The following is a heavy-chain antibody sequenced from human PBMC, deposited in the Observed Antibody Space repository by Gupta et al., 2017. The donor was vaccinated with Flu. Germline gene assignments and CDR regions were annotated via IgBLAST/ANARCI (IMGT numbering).Heavy chain of an antibody. CDR1: GFTFSSYD. Sequence: EVQLVESGGGLVQPGGSLRLSCAASGFTFSSYDMHWVRQATGKGLEWVSAIGTAGDTYYPGSVKGRFTISRENAKNFLYLQMNSLRAGDTAVYYCARAGDLGWYFDLWGRGTLVTVSS. CDR2: IGTAGDT. V-gene: IGHV3-13*01. D-gene: IGHD3-16*01. J-gene: IGHJ2*01. CDR3: ARAGDLGWYFDL.